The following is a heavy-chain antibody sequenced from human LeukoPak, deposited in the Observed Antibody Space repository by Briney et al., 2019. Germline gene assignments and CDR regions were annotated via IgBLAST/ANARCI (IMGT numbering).Heavy chain of an antibody. Sequence: PGGSLRLSCAASGFIFRSYWMVWARHAPGKGLEWVASIDEHGFKTYYAACVTGRFTISKDTAKNSLDLQMNSLRAGDTAVYYCARDGITCTRDYWGQGALVTVSS. D-gene: IGHD1-7*01. CDR1: GFIFRSYW. CDR3: ARDGITCTRDY. V-gene: IGHV3-7*01. J-gene: IGHJ4*02. CDR2: IDEHGFKT.